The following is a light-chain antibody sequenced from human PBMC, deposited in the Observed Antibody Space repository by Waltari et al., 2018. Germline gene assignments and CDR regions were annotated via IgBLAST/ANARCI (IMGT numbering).Light chain of an antibody. CDR3: SSYTSSSTPCV. J-gene: IGLJ1*01. Sequence: QSALPHPASVSGSPGQPLTTSCTGPSSAVGGYNYVPRYQQHPGKAPKLMIYDVSKRPSGVSNRFSGSKSGNTASLTISGLQAEDEADYYCSSYTSSSTPCVFGTGTKVTVL. CDR2: DVS. V-gene: IGLV2-14*01. CDR1: SSAVGGYNY.